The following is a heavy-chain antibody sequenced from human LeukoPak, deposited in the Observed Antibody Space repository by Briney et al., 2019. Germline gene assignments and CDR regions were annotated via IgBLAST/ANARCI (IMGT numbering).Heavy chain of an antibody. Sequence: PSETLSLTCTVSGGSITIYYWSWIRQPAGKGLEWIGRIYTSESTNYNPSLKSRVTISVDTSKNQFSLKLSSVTAADTAVYYCATTTIRLGYWGQGTLVTVSS. D-gene: IGHD1-26*01. CDR2: IYTSEST. V-gene: IGHV4-4*07. J-gene: IGHJ4*02. CDR1: GGSITIYY. CDR3: ATTTIRLGY.